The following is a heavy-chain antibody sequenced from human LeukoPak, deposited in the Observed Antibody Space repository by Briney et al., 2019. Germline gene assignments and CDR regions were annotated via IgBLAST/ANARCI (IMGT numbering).Heavy chain of an antibody. Sequence: SVKVSCKASGGTFSSYAISWVRQAPGQGLEWMGGIIPIFGTANYAQKFQGRVTITADESTSTAYMELSSLRSEDTAVYYCARNPGWSIAAAGSRFDYWGQGTLVTVSS. CDR2: IIPIFGTA. V-gene: IGHV1-69*13. D-gene: IGHD6-13*01. CDR3: ARNPGWSIAAAGSRFDY. CDR1: GGTFSSYA. J-gene: IGHJ4*02.